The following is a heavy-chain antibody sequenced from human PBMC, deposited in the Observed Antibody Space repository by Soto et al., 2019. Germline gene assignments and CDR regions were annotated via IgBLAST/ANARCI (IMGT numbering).Heavy chain of an antibody. CDR1: RDSSTSYG. D-gene: IGHD2-2*01. V-gene: IGHV1-18*01. CDR3: ASVCKYHPHYYYYGLDF. J-gene: IGHJ6*02. Sequence: VSSVPVPCTDSRDSSTSYGLSWLRPAPDKGLEWMGLISAYNGNTNYEQKLQGRGTMITDTSTSTAYRELRSLRSADTAVYYCASVCKYHPHYYYYGLDFCGQGTTFTVS. CDR2: ISAYNGNT.